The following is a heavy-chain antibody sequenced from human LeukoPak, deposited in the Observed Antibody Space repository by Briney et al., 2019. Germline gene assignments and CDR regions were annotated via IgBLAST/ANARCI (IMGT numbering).Heavy chain of an antibody. CDR1: GFTLSNHA. CDR3: ARDGPLGYCSGGSCYGSDY. Sequence: GGSLRLSCAASGFTLSNHAMIWVRQAPGKGLEWVSSISGSGAMTYYADSVKGRFTISRDNAKNTLYLQMNSLRAEDTAVYYCARDGPLGYCSGGSCYGSDYWGQGTLVTVSS. D-gene: IGHD2-15*01. V-gene: IGHV3-23*01. J-gene: IGHJ4*02. CDR2: ISGSGAMT.